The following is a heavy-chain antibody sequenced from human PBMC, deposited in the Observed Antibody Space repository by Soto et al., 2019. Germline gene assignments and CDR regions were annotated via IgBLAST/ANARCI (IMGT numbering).Heavy chain of an antibody. D-gene: IGHD3-3*01. CDR1: GYTFTSHT. V-gene: IGHV1-3*01. CDR2: IIVSHGRP. J-gene: IGHJ5*02. Sequence: QVQLVQSGAEVKEPGASVKVPSKASGYTFTSHTIHWARQAPGQALEWRGWIIVSHGRPRIAAHFHGGGTFTTATSATNADKALNDLTAEDTEVSFCAIAPEGGVAGASWGKGPLVVVSS. CDR3: AIAPEGGVAGAS.